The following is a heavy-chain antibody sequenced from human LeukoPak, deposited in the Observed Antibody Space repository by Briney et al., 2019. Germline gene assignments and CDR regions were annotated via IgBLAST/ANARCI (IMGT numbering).Heavy chain of an antibody. CDR1: GYTLTELS. D-gene: IGHD2-2*02. V-gene: IGHV1-24*01. CDR3: ATCLGSTSCYSPYYYGMDV. J-gene: IGHJ6*02. CDR2: FDPEDGET. Sequence: ASVKVSCKVSGYTLTELSMHWARQAPGKGLEWMGGFDPEDGETIYAQKFQGRVTMTEDTSTDTAYMELSSLRSEDTAVYYCATCLGSTSCYSPYYYGMDVWGQGTTVTVSS.